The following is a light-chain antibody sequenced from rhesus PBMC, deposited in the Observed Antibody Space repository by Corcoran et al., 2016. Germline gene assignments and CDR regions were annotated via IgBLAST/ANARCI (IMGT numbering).Light chain of an antibody. CDR1: ENVNNY. J-gene: IGKJ1*01. Sequence: DIQMTQSPSSLSASVGDRVTITCRASENVNNYLNWYQQKPGKAPKPLFYKASNLQSGVPSRFRGSGAGPEYTFTSSSLQPEDVATYYCQHGYGTPPTFGQGTKVDIK. CDR3: QHGYGTPPT. CDR2: KAS. V-gene: IGKV1-74*01.